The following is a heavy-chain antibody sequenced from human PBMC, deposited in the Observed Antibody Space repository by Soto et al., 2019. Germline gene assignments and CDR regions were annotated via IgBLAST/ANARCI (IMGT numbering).Heavy chain of an antibody. CDR3: TTDPFSHYDMLTGLFDP. J-gene: IGHJ5*02. CDR2: IKSKTDGGTK. Sequence: GGSLRLSCAASGFTFSNAWMSWVRQAPGKGLEWVGRIKSKTDGGTKDYAAPVKGRFTISRDDSNNTLYLQMNSLKTEDTAVYYCTTDPFSHYDMLTGLFDPWGQGTLVTVSS. CDR1: GFTFSNAW. D-gene: IGHD3-9*01. V-gene: IGHV3-15*01.